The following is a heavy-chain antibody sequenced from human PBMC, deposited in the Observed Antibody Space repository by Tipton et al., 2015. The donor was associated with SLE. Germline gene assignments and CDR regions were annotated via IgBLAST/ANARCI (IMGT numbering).Heavy chain of an antibody. V-gene: IGHV3-9*01. CDR2: ISWNSGSI. Sequence: RSLRFSCAASGFTFDDYAMHWVRQAPGKGLEWVSGISWNSGSIGYADSVKGRFTISRDNAKNSLYLQMNSLRAEDTALYYCAKLVGATRAFDIWGQGTMVTVSS. D-gene: IGHD1-26*01. CDR1: GFTFDDYA. J-gene: IGHJ3*02. CDR3: AKLVGATRAFDI.